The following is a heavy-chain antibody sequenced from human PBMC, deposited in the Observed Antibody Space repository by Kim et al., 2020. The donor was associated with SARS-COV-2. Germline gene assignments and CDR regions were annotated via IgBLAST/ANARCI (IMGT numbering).Heavy chain of an antibody. CDR3: AKGGVLQEDYYYYYMDV. Sequence: GGSLRLSCAASGFTFSSYGMHWVRQAPGKGLEWVAVISYDGSNKYYADSVKGRFTISRDNSKNTLYLQMNSLRAEDTAVYYCAKGGVLQEDYYYYYMDVWGKGSTVTVSS. CDR1: GFTFSSYG. J-gene: IGHJ6*03. V-gene: IGHV3-30*18. D-gene: IGHD4-4*01. CDR2: ISYDGSNK.